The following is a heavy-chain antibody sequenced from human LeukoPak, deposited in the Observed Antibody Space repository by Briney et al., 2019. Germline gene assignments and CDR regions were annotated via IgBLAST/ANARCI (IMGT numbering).Heavy chain of an antibody. CDR3: ARGAFNWNDARDWFDP. D-gene: IGHD1-20*01. CDR2: ISSSSSTI. J-gene: IGHJ5*02. V-gene: IGHV3-48*02. CDR1: GFTFSIYS. Sequence: PGGSLRLSCAASGFTFSIYSMSWVRQAPGKGLGWVSYISSSSSTIYYADSVKGRFTISRDNAKNSLYLQMNSLRDEDAAVYYCARGAFNWNDARDWFDPWGQGTLVTVSS.